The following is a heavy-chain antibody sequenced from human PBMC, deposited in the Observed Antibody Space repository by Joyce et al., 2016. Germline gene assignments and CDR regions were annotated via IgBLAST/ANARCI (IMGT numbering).Heavy chain of an antibody. J-gene: IGHJ3*02. V-gene: IGHV4-61*01. CDR2: SYVDGGT. CDR1: GGSGIGGSYY. D-gene: IGHD5/OR15-5a*01. Sequence: QVQLQESGPGLVKPSQTLSLPCTVSGGSGIGGSYYWSWHRQSPGKGLGWTGYSYVDGGTKYNPSFERRVIISVGTSKNQFSLKLKSVTAADTAMYYCARDMGDHSDNWYRVDAGEIWGQGTVVAVSS. CDR3: ARDMGDHSDNWYRVDAGEI.